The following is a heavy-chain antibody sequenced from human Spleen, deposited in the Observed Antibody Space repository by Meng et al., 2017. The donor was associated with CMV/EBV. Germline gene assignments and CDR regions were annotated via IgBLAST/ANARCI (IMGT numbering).Heavy chain of an antibody. V-gene: IGHV1-69*05. Sequence: SVKVSCKASGGTFSSYAISWVRQAPGQGLEWMGGIIPIFGTANYAQKFQGRVTITTDESTSTAYMEVSNMSSEDTAVYYCARGFDSGGYEDALDIWGQGTMVTVSS. CDR2: IIPIFGTA. CDR3: ARGFDSGGYEDALDI. J-gene: IGHJ3*02. D-gene: IGHD3-22*01. CDR1: GGTFSSYA.